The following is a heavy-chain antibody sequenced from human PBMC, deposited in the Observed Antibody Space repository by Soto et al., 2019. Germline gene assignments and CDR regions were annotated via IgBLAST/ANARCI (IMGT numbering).Heavy chain of an antibody. Sequence: QVQLQESGPGLVKPSETLSLMCSVSGGSFTNPFWSWLRQPPGKGLELIGFVSDTGSSRYSPSLYRRVTSSIDTSKSQFSLTLTSVTAADPAVYYCARTLPATSGGGIDPWGQGSLVTVSS. V-gene: IGHV4-59*08. D-gene: IGHD3-16*01. J-gene: IGHJ5*02. CDR3: ARTLPATSGGGIDP. CDR1: GGSFTNPF. CDR2: VSDTGSS.